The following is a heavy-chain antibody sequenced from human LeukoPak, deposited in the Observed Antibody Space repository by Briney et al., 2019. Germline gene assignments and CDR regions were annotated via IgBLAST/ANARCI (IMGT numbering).Heavy chain of an antibody. CDR2: INHSGST. J-gene: IGHJ4*02. CDR3: ARGRYNYYDSG. CDR1: GGSFSGYY. Sequence: PSETLSLTCAVYGGSFSGYYWSWIRQPPGKGPEWIGEINHSGSTNYNPSLKSRVTISVDTSKNQFSLKLSSVTAADTAVYYCARGRYNYYDSGWGQGTLVTVSS. D-gene: IGHD3-22*01. V-gene: IGHV4-34*01.